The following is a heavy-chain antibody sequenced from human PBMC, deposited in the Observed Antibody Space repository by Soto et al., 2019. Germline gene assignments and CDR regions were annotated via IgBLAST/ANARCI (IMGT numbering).Heavy chain of an antibody. CDR1: GDIPTAYC. D-gene: IGHD5-12*01. J-gene: IGHJ1*01. CDR3: ARQIYVSDTCPNLRDFFSF. CDR2: IDPSDSQT. Sequence: PGEARRVSCSGSGDIPTAYCITWVRLKPGKDIEWRGRIDPSDSQTYYSPSFRGHVTISVTKSITTVFLQWSSLRASDTAMYYCARQIYVSDTCPNLRDFFSFRGRGTPDIGSS. V-gene: IGHV5-10-1*01.